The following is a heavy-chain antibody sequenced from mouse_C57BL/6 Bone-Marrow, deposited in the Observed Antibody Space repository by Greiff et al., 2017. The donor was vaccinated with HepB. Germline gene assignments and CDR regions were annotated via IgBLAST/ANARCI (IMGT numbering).Heavy chain of an antibody. Sequence: QVQLQQSGAELVRPGASVTLSCKASGYTFTDYEMHWVKQTPVHGLEWIGAIDPETGGTAYNQKFKGKAILTADQSSSTAYMELRSLTSEDSAVYYCTRLPLYPNYAMDYWGQGTSVTVSS. J-gene: IGHJ4*01. CDR3: TRLPLYPNYAMDY. CDR2: IDPETGGT. D-gene: IGHD2-12*01. V-gene: IGHV1-15*01. CDR1: GYTFTDYE.